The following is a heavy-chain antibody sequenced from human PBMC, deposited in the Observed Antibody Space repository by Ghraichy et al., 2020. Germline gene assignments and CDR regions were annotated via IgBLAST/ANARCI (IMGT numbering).Heavy chain of an antibody. Sequence: SETLSLTCAVYGGSFSGYYWSWIRQPPGKGLEWIGEINHSGSTNYNPSLKSRVTISVDTSKNQFSLKLSSVTAADTAVYYCARVGYCSSTSCYPKPKNWFDPWGQGTLVTVSS. V-gene: IGHV4-34*01. D-gene: IGHD2-2*01. CDR2: INHSGST. CDR3: ARVGYCSSTSCYPKPKNWFDP. CDR1: GGSFSGYY. J-gene: IGHJ5*02.